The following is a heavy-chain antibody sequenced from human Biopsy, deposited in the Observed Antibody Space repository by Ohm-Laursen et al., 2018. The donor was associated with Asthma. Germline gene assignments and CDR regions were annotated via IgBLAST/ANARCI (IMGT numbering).Heavy chain of an antibody. CDR3: AKDVFPGWELRRGPDY. CDR1: GFTFSNYG. J-gene: IGHJ4*02. CDR2: ISFDGSNK. D-gene: IGHD1-26*01. V-gene: IGHV3-30*18. Sequence: SLRLSCAASGFTFSNYGMHWVRQAPGKGLDWVAVISFDGSNKNYTDSVKGRFTISRDNSRNTLHLEMNSLRAEDAAVYYCAKDVFPGWELRRGPDYWGQGTLVTVSS.